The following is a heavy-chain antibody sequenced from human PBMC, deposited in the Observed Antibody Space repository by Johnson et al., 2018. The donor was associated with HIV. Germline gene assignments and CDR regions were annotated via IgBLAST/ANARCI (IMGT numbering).Heavy chain of an antibody. D-gene: IGHD3-22*01. J-gene: IGHJ3*01. Sequence: VQLVESGGGLVQPGRSLRLSCAASGFTVSSNYMSWVRQAPGKGLEWVSVIYSGGSTYYADSVKGRFTISRDNSKNTLYLQMNSLRAEDTALYYCARDWDYYDASGYYYANMVDAFDVWGQGTVVTVSS. CDR2: IYSGGST. CDR3: ARDWDYYDASGYYYANMVDAFDV. V-gene: IGHV3-66*01. CDR1: GFTVSSNY.